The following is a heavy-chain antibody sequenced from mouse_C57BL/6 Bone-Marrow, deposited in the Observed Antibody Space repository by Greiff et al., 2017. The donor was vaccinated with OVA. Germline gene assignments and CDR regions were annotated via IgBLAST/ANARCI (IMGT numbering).Heavy chain of an antibody. D-gene: IGHD1-1*01. CDR1: GYAFRRSW. J-gene: IGHJ2*01. V-gene: IGHV1-82*01. CDR2: IYPGDGDT. Sequence: VQLQQSGPELVKPGASVKISCKASGYAFRRSWLNWVKQRPGTGLEWIGRIYPGDGDTNYNGKFKGKATLTADKSSSTAYMQLSSLTSEDAAVYFCARRDYYGDDYWGQGTTLTVSS. CDR3: ARRDYYGDDY.